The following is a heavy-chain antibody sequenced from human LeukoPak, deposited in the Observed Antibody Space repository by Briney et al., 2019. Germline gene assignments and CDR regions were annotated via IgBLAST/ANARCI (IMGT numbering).Heavy chain of an antibody. Sequence: SETLSLTCTVSGGSISSGGYYWSWIRQHPGKGLEWIGYIYYSGSTYYNPSLKSRVTISVDTSKNQFSLKLSSVTAADTAVYYCARESSSLRLGELSLLWFDPWGQGTLVTVSS. CDR2: IYYSGST. V-gene: IGHV4-31*03. CDR3: ARESSSLRLGELSLLWFDP. D-gene: IGHD3-16*02. J-gene: IGHJ5*02. CDR1: GGSISSGGYY.